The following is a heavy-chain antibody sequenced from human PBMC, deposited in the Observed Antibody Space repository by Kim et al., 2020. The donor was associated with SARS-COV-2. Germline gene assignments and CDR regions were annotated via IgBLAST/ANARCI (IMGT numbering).Heavy chain of an antibody. D-gene: IGHD3-16*01. V-gene: IGHV3-7*03. CDR3: ARDLDYVDGLPHYDLYDP. Sequence: GGSLRLSCAASGFTFRNSWMIWLRQAPGKGLEWVANIDPSGIKTSYADSVQGRFTISRDNAENSLSLQMDSLRVEDTAMYFCARDLDYVDGLPHYDLYDPWGQGIPVTVSS. CDR1: GFTFRNSW. CDR2: IDPSGIKT. J-gene: IGHJ5*02.